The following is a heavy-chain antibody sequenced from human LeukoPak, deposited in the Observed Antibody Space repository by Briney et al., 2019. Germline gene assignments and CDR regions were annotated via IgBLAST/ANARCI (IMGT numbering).Heavy chain of an antibody. D-gene: IGHD3-3*01. Sequence: SETLSLTCTVSGGSISSSSYYWGWIRQPPGKGLEWIGSIYYSGSTYYNPSLKSRVTISVDTSKNQFSLKLSSVTAADTAVYYCARQGYYDFWSGWRPLRYNWFDPWGQGTLVTVSS. CDR2: IYYSGST. V-gene: IGHV4-39*01. CDR1: GGSISSSSYY. CDR3: ARQGYYDFWSGWRPLRYNWFDP. J-gene: IGHJ5*02.